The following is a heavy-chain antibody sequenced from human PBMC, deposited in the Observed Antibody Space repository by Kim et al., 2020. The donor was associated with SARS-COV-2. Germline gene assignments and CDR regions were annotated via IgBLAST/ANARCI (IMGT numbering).Heavy chain of an antibody. V-gene: IGHV3-48*02. CDR1: GFTFSSYS. CDR2: ISSSSSTI. Sequence: GGSLRLSCAASGFTFSSYSMNWVRQAPGKGLEWVSYISSSSSTIYYADSVKGRFTISRDNAKNSLYLQMNSLRDEDTAVYYFARETDMVRGILGGYYYYGMDVWGQGTTVTVSS. D-gene: IGHD3-10*01. CDR3: ARETDMVRGILGGYYYYGMDV. J-gene: IGHJ6*02.